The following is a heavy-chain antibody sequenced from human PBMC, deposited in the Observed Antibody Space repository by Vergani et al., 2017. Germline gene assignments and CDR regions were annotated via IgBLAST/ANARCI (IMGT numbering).Heavy chain of an antibody. J-gene: IGHJ1*01. CDR1: GFTFSSYE. CDR2: ISSSGSTI. V-gene: IGHV3-48*03. Sequence: EVQLVESGGGLVQPGGSLRLSCAASGFTFSSYEMNWVRQAPGKGLEWVSYISSSGSTIYYADSVKGRFTISIDNAKNSLYLQMNSLRAEDTAVYYCARGAARWLQLRAEYFQHWGQGTLVTVSS. CDR3: ARGAARWLQLRAEYFQH. D-gene: IGHD5-24*01.